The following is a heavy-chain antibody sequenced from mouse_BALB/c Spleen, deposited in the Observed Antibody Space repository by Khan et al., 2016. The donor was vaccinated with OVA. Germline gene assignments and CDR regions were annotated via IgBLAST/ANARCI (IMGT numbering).Heavy chain of an antibody. CDR1: GYSFTSYW. CDR3: TRSYVSYYFDY. V-gene: IGHV1-5*01. CDR2: IYPGNSDT. Sequence: VQLQQSGTVLARPGASMKMSCKASGYSFTSYWMHWVKQRPGQGLEWIGAIYPGNSDTRYNQKFKGKAKLTAVTSASTAYMELSSLTYEDSAVYYSTRSYVSYYFDYWGQGTTLTVSS. D-gene: IGHD1-1*02. J-gene: IGHJ2*01.